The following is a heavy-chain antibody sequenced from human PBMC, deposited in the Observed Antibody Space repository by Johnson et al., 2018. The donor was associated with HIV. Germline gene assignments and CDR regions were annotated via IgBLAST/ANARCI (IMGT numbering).Heavy chain of an antibody. J-gene: IGHJ3*02. Sequence: MQLVESGGGVVQPGRSLRLSCAASGFTFSSYGMHWVRQAPGKGLEWVAFIRYDGSNKYYADSVKGRFTISRDNSKNTLYLQMNSLRAEDTAVYYCAKDPGRRDPHAFDIWGQGTMVTVSS. CDR1: GFTFSSYG. CDR3: AKDPGRRDPHAFDI. CDR2: IRYDGSNK. V-gene: IGHV3-30*02. D-gene: IGHD2-15*01.